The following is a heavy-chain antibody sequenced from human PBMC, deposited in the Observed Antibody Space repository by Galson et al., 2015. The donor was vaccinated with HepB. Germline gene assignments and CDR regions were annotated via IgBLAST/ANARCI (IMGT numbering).Heavy chain of an antibody. J-gene: IGHJ3*02. D-gene: IGHD3-10*01. CDR1: GDSVSSKSAA. CDR3: AREGDYYGSGSDDAFDI. V-gene: IGHV6-1*01. Sequence: CAISGDSVSSKSAAWSWIRQSPSRGLEWLGRTYYRSKWYNDYAVSVKSRITINPDTSKNQFSLQLDSVTPEDTAVYYCAREGDYYGSGSDDAFDIWGRGTMVTVSS. CDR2: TYYRSKWYN.